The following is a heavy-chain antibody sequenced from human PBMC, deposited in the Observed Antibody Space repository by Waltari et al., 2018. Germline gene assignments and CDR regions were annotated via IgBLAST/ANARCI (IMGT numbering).Heavy chain of an antibody. J-gene: IGHJ4*02. CDR2: INPMFGAA. CDR3: AMEGKTYYSQQPYYFDY. V-gene: IGHV1-69*01. CDR1: GGTFSSNA. Sequence: QVQLVQSGAEVKKPGSSVKVSCKASGGTFSSNAISWVRQAPGQGLAWRGGINPMFGAADYAQNFQGRVTITADESTSTAYMELSSLRSEDTAVYYCAMEGKTYYSQQPYYFDYWGQGTLVTVSS. D-gene: IGHD3-10*01.